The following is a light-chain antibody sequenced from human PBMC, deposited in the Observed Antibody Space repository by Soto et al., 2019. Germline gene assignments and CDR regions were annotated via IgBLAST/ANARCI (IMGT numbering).Light chain of an antibody. CDR3: QQSDNLPLT. CDR2: HAS. J-gene: IGKJ4*01. V-gene: IGKV1-33*01. CDR1: QGIAKY. Sequence: DTQMTQSPSSLSASVGDRVTITCQASQGIAKYLHWYQQKPGQAPKLLIYHASILQTGVPSRFSGSGSGTDLTFTISSLQPEDIATYYCQQSDNLPLTFGGGTKVEI.